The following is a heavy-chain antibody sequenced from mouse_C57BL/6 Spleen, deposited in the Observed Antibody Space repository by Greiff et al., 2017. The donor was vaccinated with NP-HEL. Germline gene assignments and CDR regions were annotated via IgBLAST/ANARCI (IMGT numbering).Heavy chain of an antibody. CDR1: GYAFSSSW. D-gene: IGHD2-2*01. Sequence: QVQLKESGPELVKPGASVKISCKASGYAFSSSWMNWVKQRPGKGLEWIGRIYPGDGDTNYNGKFKGKATLTADKSSSTAYMQLSSLTSEDSAVYCCARGGYDADYWGQGTTLTVSS. V-gene: IGHV1-82*01. J-gene: IGHJ2*01. CDR3: ARGGYDADY. CDR2: IYPGDGDT.